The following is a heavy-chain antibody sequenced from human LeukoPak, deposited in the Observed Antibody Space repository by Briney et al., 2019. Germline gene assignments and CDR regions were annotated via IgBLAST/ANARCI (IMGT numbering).Heavy chain of an antibody. V-gene: IGHV1-8*01. CDR3: ARGEHDYGDYVAANWFDP. J-gene: IGHJ5*02. Sequence: ASVKVSCKAPGYTFTSYDINWVRQATGQGLEWMGWMNPNSGNTGYAQKFQGRVTMTRNTSISTAYMELSSLRSEDTAVYYCARGEHDYGDYVAANWFDPWGQGTLVTVSS. CDR2: MNPNSGNT. CDR1: GYTFTSYD. D-gene: IGHD4-17*01.